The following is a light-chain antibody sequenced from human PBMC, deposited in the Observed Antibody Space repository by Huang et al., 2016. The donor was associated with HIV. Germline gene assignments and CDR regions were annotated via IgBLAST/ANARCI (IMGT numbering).Light chain of an antibody. CDR1: QSVNSDY. Sequence: EIVLTQSPGTLSLSPGKGATLSCRASQSVNSDYLAWYQQKPGQAPRLLIYGASSRATGIPDRFSGSGSGTDFTLTISRLEPEDFAVYYCQQYGDSPTAFGQGTKVEIK. J-gene: IGKJ1*01. V-gene: IGKV3-20*01. CDR2: GAS. CDR3: QQYGDSPTA.